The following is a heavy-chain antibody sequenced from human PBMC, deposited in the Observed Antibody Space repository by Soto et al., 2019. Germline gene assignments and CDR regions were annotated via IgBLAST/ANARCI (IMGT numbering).Heavy chain of an antibody. CDR3: ARFQVVTPLDY. D-gene: IGHD2-21*02. Sequence: QVQLVQSGAEVKKPGASVKVSCKASGYTFTSYGISWVRQAPGQGLEWMGWVSAYTGNTNYAQHLQDRVTMTTDTSTTTAYMELRSLRSDDTAVYYCARFQVVTPLDYWGQGTLVTVSS. CDR2: VSAYTGNT. V-gene: IGHV1-18*01. CDR1: GYTFTSYG. J-gene: IGHJ4*02.